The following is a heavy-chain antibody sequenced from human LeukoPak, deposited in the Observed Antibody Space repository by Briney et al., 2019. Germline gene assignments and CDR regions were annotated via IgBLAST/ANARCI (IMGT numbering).Heavy chain of an antibody. Sequence: ASVKVSCKASGYTFTGYDINWVRQATGQGLEWMGWMNPNSGNTGYAQKFQGRVTMTRNTSISTAYMELSSLRSEDTAVYYCAKEREYYFGSGSYYDYWGQGSLVTVSS. CDR2: MNPNSGNT. J-gene: IGHJ4*02. CDR1: GYTFTGYD. D-gene: IGHD3-10*01. V-gene: IGHV1-8*01. CDR3: AKEREYYFGSGSYYDY.